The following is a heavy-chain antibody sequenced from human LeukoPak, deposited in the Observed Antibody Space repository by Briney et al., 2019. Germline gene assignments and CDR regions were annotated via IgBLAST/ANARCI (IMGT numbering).Heavy chain of an antibody. J-gene: IGHJ5*02. V-gene: IGHV4-39*07. CDR2: IYYGGST. CDR1: GGSISSSSYY. D-gene: IGHD6-13*01. CDR3: ARAIAAELNWFDP. Sequence: PSETLSLTCSVSGGSISSSSYYWGWIRQPPGKGLEWIGGIYYGGSTYYNPSLKSRVTISVDTSKNQFSLKLSSVTAADTAVYYCARAIAAELNWFDPWGQGTLVTVSS.